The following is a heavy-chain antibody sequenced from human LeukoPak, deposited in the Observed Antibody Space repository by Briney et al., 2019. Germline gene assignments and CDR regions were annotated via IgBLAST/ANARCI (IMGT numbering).Heavy chain of an antibody. V-gene: IGHV3-21*01. Sequence: GGSLRLSCAASGFTFSSYSMNWVRQAPGKGLEWVSSISSSSSCIYYADSVKGRFTISRDNAKNSLYLQMNSLRAEDTAVYYCAKDVVWFGELLQKGSYFDYWGQGTLVTVSS. CDR2: ISSSSSCI. CDR1: GFTFSSYS. J-gene: IGHJ4*02. D-gene: IGHD3-10*01. CDR3: AKDVVWFGELLQKGSYFDY.